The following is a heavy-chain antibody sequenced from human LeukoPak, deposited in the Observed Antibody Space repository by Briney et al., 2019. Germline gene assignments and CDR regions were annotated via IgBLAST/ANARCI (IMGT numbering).Heavy chain of an antibody. CDR3: AKRSSSSWLQIDY. CDR1: GFTFSNYA. CDR2: ISGSGDST. D-gene: IGHD6-13*01. J-gene: IGHJ4*02. V-gene: IGHV3-23*01. Sequence: GGSLRLSCAASGFTFSNYAMSWVRQAPGKGLEWVSTISGSGDSTHYANSVKGRFTISRDNSRTTLYLQMNSLRAKDTALYYCAKRSSSSWLQIDYWGQGTLVTFSS.